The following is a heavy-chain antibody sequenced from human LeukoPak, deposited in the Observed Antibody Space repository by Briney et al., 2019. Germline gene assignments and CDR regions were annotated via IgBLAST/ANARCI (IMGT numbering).Heavy chain of an antibody. D-gene: IGHD2/OR15-2a*01. V-gene: IGHV3-21*01. Sequence: PGGSLRLSCAASGFTFSNYTMNWVRQAPGKGLEWVSSISSSRSYIFYADSVKGRFTVSRDNAKNSLYLQMNSLRAEDTAIYYCARDYQYGYSTNWYHLAQIDYWGQGTLATVSS. J-gene: IGHJ4*02. CDR1: GFTFSNYT. CDR3: ARDYQYGYSTNWYHLAQIDY. CDR2: ISSSRSYI.